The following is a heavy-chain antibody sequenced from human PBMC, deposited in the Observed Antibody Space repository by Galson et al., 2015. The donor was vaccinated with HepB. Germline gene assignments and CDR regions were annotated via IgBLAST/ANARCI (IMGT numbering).Heavy chain of an antibody. CDR1: GGSFSGYY. D-gene: IGHD1-1*01. J-gene: IGHJ4*02. CDR2: INHSGST. V-gene: IGHV4-34*01. CDR3: ARGPLRYRMGYFDY. Sequence: ETLSLTCAVYGGSFSGYYWSWIRQPPGKGLEWIGEINHSGSTNYNPSLKSRVTISVDTSKNQFSLKLSSVTAADTAVYYCARGPLRYRMGYFDYWGQGTLVTVSS.